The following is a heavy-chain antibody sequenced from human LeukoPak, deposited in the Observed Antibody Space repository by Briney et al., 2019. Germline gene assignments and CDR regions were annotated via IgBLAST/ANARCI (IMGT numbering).Heavy chain of an antibody. D-gene: IGHD1-26*01. Sequence: GGSLRLSCAASGFSFTSYNMNWVRQAPGMGLEWVSYIDSIGTTIYYADSVRGRFTISRDDAKNSLNLQMNSLRGEDTAVYYCARGGNYLSGWGQGTLVTVSS. CDR2: IDSIGTTI. CDR3: ARGGNYLSG. CDR1: GFSFTSYN. V-gene: IGHV3-48*04. J-gene: IGHJ4*02.